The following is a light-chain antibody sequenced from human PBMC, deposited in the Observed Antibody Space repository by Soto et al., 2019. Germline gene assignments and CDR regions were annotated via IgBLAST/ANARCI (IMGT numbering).Light chain of an antibody. J-gene: IGKJ4*01. Sequence: EIVMTQSPATLSVSPGERATLSCRASQSVNSNLAWYRQKPGQAPRLLISDASTRATGFPARFSGSGSGADFTLPISSLQFEDSEVYYCQRYNSWPPLTFGGGTKVAIK. CDR1: QSVNSN. CDR3: QRYNSWPPLT. CDR2: DAS. V-gene: IGKV3-15*01.